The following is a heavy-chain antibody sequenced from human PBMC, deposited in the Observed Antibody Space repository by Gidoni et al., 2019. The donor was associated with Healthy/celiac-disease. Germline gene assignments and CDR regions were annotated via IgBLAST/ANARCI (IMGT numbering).Heavy chain of an antibody. D-gene: IGHD3-10*01. CDR3: AKDLPNYYGSG. V-gene: IGHV3-23*01. Sequence: EVQLLESGGGLVQPGGSLGLSCAASGFTFSSYAMSWVRQAPGKGLEWVSAISGSGGSPYYGDSVKGRFTISRNNSKNTLYLHMNSLRAEDTAVYYCAKDLPNYYGSGWGQGTLVTVSS. J-gene: IGHJ4*02. CDR1: GFTFSSYA. CDR2: ISGSGGSP.